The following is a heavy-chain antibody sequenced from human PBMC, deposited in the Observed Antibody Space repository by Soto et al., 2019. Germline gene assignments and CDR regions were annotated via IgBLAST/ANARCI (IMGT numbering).Heavy chain of an antibody. CDR3: AREVIRSIAAAGRPLRNYYYGMDV. CDR2: IYYSGST. CDR1: GGSISSGDYY. Sequence: ASETLSLTCTVSGGSISSGDYYWSWIRQPPGKGLEWIGYIYYSGSTYYNPSLKSRVTISVDTSKNQFSLKLSSVTAADTAVYYCAREVIRSIAAAGRPLRNYYYGMDVWGQGXTVTVYS. D-gene: IGHD6-13*01. J-gene: IGHJ6*02. V-gene: IGHV4-30-4*01.